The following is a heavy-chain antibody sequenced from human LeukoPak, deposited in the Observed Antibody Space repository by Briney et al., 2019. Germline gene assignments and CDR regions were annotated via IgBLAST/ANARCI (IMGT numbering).Heavy chain of an antibody. V-gene: IGHV3-21*01. CDR1: GFTFSSYS. J-gene: IGHJ4*02. Sequence: PGGSLRLSCAGSGFTFSSYSMNWVRQAPGKGLEWVSSISSSSSYIYYADSVKGRFTISRDNAKNSLYLQMNSLRAEDTAVYYCARDGGTADPYFDYWGQGTLVTVSS. CDR3: ARDGGTADPYFDY. CDR2: ISSSSSYI. D-gene: IGHD2-15*01.